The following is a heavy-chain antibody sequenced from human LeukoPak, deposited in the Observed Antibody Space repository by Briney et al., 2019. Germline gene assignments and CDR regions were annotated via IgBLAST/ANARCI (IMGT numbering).Heavy chain of an antibody. CDR1: GFTVNSNY. J-gene: IGHJ6*02. CDR2: IYSGGST. D-gene: IGHD3-9*01. CDR3: AKDRYFDWLYSYGMDV. V-gene: IGHV3-53*05. Sequence: GGSLRLSCAASGFTVNSNYMSWVRQAPGKGLEWVSVIYSGGSTYYADSVKGRFTISRDNSKNTLYLQMNSLRAEDTALYYCAKDRYFDWLYSYGMDVWGQGTTVTVSS.